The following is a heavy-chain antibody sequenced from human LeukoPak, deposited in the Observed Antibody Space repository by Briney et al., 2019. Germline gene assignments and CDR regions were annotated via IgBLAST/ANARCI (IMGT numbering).Heavy chain of an antibody. V-gene: IGHV4-38-2*02. Sequence: PSETLSLTCTVSGYSISSGYYWGWIRQPPGKGLEWIGSIYHSGSTYYNPSLKSRVTISVDTSKNQFSLKLSSVTAADTAVYYCARGGYSYGLDYWGQGTLVTVSS. CDR3: ARGGYSYGLDY. J-gene: IGHJ4*02. CDR2: IYHSGST. D-gene: IGHD5-18*01. CDR1: GYSISSGYY.